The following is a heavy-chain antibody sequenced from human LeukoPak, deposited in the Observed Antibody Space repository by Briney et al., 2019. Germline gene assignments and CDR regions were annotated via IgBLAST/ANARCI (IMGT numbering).Heavy chain of an antibody. V-gene: IGHV1-69-2*01. Sequence: ASVKVSCKVSGYTFTDYYMHWVQQAPGKGLEWMGLVDPEDGETIYAEKFQGRVTMTRNTSISTAYMELSSLRSEDTAVYYCARGSSSHWGQGTLVTVSS. CDR2: VDPEDGET. D-gene: IGHD6-6*01. CDR1: GYTFTDYY. CDR3: ARGSSSH. J-gene: IGHJ4*02.